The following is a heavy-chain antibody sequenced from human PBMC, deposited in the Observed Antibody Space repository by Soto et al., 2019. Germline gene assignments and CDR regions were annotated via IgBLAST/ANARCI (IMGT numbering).Heavy chain of an antibody. Sequence: SETLSLTCTVSGGSISSGGYYWSWIRQHPGKGLEWIGYIYYSGSTYYNPSLKSRVTISVDTSKNQFSLKLSSVTAADTAVYYCARWGVHSSSREFDPWGQGTLVTVSS. CDR1: GGSISSGGYY. CDR2: IYYSGST. V-gene: IGHV4-31*03. J-gene: IGHJ5*02. D-gene: IGHD6-6*01. CDR3: ARWGVHSSSREFDP.